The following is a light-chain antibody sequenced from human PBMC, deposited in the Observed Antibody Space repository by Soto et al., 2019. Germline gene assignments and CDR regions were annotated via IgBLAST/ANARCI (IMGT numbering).Light chain of an antibody. V-gene: IGLV2-23*01. CDR2: EGS. CDR3: CAYEGSSTLV. Sequence: QSALTQPASVSGSPRQSITISCTGTSSDVGRYNLVSWYQQHPGKAPKLMIYEGSKRPSGVSNRFSGSKSGNTASLTISGLQAEDEGDYYCCAYEGSSTLVFGGGTQLTVL. CDR1: SSDVGRYNL. J-gene: IGLJ2*01.